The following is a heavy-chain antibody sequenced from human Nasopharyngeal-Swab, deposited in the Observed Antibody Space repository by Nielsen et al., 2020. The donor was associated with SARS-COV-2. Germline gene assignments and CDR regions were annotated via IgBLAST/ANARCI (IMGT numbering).Heavy chain of an antibody. D-gene: IGHD6-19*01. CDR2: IDTDGTIT. CDR1: GFTFSTYW. V-gene: IGHV3-74*01. Sequence: GESLKISCAASGFTFSTYWMHWVRQPPGKGLLWVSRIDTDGTITDYADSVKGRFTISRDNAKNTLYLQMNSLRAEDTAVYYCAKNRWGSRGWFEIDHWGQGTLVTVSS. J-gene: IGHJ4*02. CDR3: AKNRWGSRGWFEIDH.